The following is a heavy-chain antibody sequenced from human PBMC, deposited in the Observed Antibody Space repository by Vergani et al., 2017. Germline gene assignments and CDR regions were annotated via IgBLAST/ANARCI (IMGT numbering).Heavy chain of an antibody. J-gene: IGHJ4*02. CDR1: GYTFTSYW. CDR3: ARHGEGSTSMVVGDY. CDR2: IYPGDSDT. Sequence: EVPLVQSGAAVKQPGDSLTISCTCSGYTFTSYWIGWVRPLPGKGLGWMGIIYPGDSDTRYSPSFQGQVTISADKSINTAYLQWTGLKASDTAMYYCARHGEGSTSMVVGDYWGQGTLVTVSS. V-gene: IGHV5-51*01. D-gene: IGHD5-18*01.